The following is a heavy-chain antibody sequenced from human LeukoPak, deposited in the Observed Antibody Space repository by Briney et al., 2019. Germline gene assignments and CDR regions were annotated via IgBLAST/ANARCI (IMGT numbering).Heavy chain of an antibody. D-gene: IGHD4/OR15-4a*01. V-gene: IGHV3-33*01. Sequence: GGSLRLSCAASGFTFSSYGMHWVRQAPGKGLEWVAVIWYDGSNKYYADSVKGRFTISRDNSKNTLYLQMNSLRAEDTAVYYCARNRDYGQTGYFDYWGQGTLVTVSS. CDR2: IWYDGSNK. CDR1: GFTFSSYG. CDR3: ARNRDYGQTGYFDY. J-gene: IGHJ4*02.